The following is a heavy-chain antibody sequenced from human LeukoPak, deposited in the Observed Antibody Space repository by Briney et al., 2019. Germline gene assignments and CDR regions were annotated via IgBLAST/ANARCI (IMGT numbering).Heavy chain of an antibody. CDR3: ARVVGANRDYYYYQMDV. CDR2: IHHSGST. Sequence: KPSETLSLTCAVSGGSISSRNWWSWVRQPPGKGLEWIGEIHHSGSTNYNSSLKSRVTISVDKSKNQFSLKLNSVTAADTAVYYCARVVGANRDYYYYQMDVWGKGTTVTVSS. V-gene: IGHV4-4*02. D-gene: IGHD1-26*01. CDR1: GGSISSRNW. J-gene: IGHJ6*03.